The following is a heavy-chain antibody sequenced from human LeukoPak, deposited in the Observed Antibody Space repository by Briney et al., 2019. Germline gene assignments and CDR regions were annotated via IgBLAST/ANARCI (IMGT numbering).Heavy chain of an antibody. CDR1: GFTFSNYA. J-gene: IGHJ4*02. CDR2: VSYDGSNK. Sequence: GGSLRLSCAASGFTFSNYAIHWVRPAPGKGLEWVAVVSYDGSNKYYADSVKGRFTISRDNSTNTLYLQMNSLRAEDTSVYSCVRDYNSLRPLDYWGQGNLVTVSS. V-gene: IGHV3-30*04. D-gene: IGHD6-6*01. CDR3: VRDYNSLRPLDY.